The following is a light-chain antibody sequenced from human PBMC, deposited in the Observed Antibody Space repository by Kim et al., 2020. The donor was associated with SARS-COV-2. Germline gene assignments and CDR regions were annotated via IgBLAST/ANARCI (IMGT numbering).Light chain of an antibody. CDR1: SGSVSTSYY. J-gene: IGLJ2*01. V-gene: IGLV8-61*01. Sequence: QTVVTQEPSFSVSPGGTVTLTCGLSSGSVSTSYYPSWYQQTPGQAPRTLIYSTNTRSSGVPDRFSGSILGNKAALTITGAQADDESDYYCVLYMGSLLGGGTQLTVL. CDR3: VLYMGSL. CDR2: STN.